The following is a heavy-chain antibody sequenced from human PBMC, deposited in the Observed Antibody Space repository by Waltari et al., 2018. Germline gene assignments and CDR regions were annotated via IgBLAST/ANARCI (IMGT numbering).Heavy chain of an antibody. CDR3: TRGLPSGTYASHYGAFDI. J-gene: IGHJ3*02. Sequence: EVQLVESGGGLVQPGGSVRPACAASGISFSTSEMNWVSQAPGKGLGWVSYITNTGTTIYYADSVKGRFTISRDNAKNSLFLQMNSLSAEDTALYYCTRGLPSGTYASHYGAFDIWGQGTMVTVSS. D-gene: IGHD1-26*01. CDR2: ITNTGTTI. CDR1: GISFSTSE. V-gene: IGHV3-48*03.